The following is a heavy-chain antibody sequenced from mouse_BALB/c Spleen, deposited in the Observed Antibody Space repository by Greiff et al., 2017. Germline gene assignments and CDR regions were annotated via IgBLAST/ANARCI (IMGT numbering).Heavy chain of an antibody. CDR2: ISSGSSTI. Sequence: EVQLVESGGGLVQPGGSRKLSCAASGFTFSSFGMHWVRQAPGKGLEWVAYISSGSSTIYYADTVKGRSTISRDNPTNTLFLQMTSLRSEDTAMYYCARGEYYGSRYFYYLDYWGQGTTLTVSS. CDR3: ARGEYYGSRYFYYLDY. V-gene: IGHV5-17*02. D-gene: IGHD1-1*01. CDR1: GFTFSSFG. J-gene: IGHJ2*01.